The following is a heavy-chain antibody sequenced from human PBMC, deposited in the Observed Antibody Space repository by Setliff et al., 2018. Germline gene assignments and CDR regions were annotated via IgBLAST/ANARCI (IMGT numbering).Heavy chain of an antibody. D-gene: IGHD5-12*01. J-gene: IGHJ4*02. CDR2: IYTGGST. CDR1: GFTVSSNY. V-gene: IGHV3-53*01. CDR3: ARGDVQMATPFDY. Sequence: GGSLRLSCAASGFTVSSNYMNWVRQAPGKGLEWVSVIYTGGSTFYADSVKGRFTISRDNSKNTLSLQMNSLRVEDTAVYYCARGDVQMATPFDYWGQGTLVTVSS.